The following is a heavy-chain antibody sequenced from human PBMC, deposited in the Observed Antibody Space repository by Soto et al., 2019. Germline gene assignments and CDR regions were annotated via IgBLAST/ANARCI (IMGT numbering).Heavy chain of an antibody. CDR1: RGSISNDGYF. J-gene: IGHJ4*02. CDR2: IHYSGST. D-gene: IGHD3-22*01. CDR3: ARRGYDTSGFYFFFDY. V-gene: IGHV4-31*03. Sequence: QVQLQESGPGLVQPSQTLSLTCSVSRGSISNDGYFWSWIRQRPGEGLEWIGYIHYSGSTFYNPSLESRVTRSVDTSKNQFSLNLISVTAADTAVYYCARRGYDTSGFYFFFDYWGQGILVTVSS.